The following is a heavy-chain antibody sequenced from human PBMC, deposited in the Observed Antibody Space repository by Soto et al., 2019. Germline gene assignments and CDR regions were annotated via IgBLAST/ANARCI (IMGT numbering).Heavy chain of an antibody. CDR2: VAYDGSKT. D-gene: IGHD3-22*01. V-gene: IGHV3-30*03. Sequence: PGGSLRLSCAASGFPFSSNGMHWVRQAPGKGLEWVALVAYDGSKTYYGDSVRGRFTISRDNSENTLYLQMNSLRAEDTAVYYCARWVGGSMYDNSGKYDSWGQGTLVTVSS. J-gene: IGHJ5*01. CDR3: ARWVGGSMYDNSGKYDS. CDR1: GFPFSSNG.